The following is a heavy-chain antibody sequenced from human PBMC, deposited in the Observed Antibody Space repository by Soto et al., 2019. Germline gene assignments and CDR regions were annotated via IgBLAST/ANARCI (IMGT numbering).Heavy chain of an antibody. J-gene: IGHJ4*02. V-gene: IGHV2-5*02. CDR3: AHKGPEDWPLDY. CDR1: GFSLSTSGVG. D-gene: IGHD3-9*01. CDR2: IYWDDSK. Sequence: QITLKESGPTLVRPTQTLTLTCAFSGFSLSTSGVGVGWIRQPPGKALEWLAVIYWDDSKHYSPSLRSRLTITKDTYKNQVVLTMTTMDPMDTGTYYCAHKGPEDWPLDYWGQGTLVTVSS.